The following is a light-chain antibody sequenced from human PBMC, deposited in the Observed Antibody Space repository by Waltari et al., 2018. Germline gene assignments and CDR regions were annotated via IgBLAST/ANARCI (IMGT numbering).Light chain of an antibody. CDR1: SSDVGGYNY. J-gene: IGLJ3*02. Sequence: QSALTQPRSVSGSPGQSVTISCTGTSSDVGGYNYVSWYQQHPGKAPKLMIYDVSKRPAGAPDRFFGSKSGKTASLTSSGVQAEDEADSYCCQYGGTYAWVFGGGTKLTVL. CDR3: CQYGGTYAWV. CDR2: DVS. V-gene: IGLV2-11*01.